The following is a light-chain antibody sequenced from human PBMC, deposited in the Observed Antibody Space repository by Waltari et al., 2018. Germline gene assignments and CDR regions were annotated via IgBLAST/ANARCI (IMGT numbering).Light chain of an antibody. CDR2: DDN. J-gene: IGLJ3*02. V-gene: IGLV2-23*01. Sequence: QSALTQPASVSGSPGQSITVPCTGTRSDVGNYNLVSWYQQYPGKAPKVMIYDDNRRPSGVSDRFSGSKSGNTASLTISGVQAEDEADYYCCSYAGSYTWVFGGGTKLTVL. CDR3: CSYAGSYTWV. CDR1: RSDVGNYNL.